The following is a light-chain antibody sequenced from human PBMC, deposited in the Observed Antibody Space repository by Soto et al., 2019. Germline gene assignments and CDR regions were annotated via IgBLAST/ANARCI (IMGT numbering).Light chain of an antibody. CDR2: EVS. V-gene: IGLV2-14*01. Sequence: QSALTQPASVSGSPGQSITISCIGSSSDVGRYKYVSWYQHHPGKAPQLIIYEVSNRPSGVSHRFSGSKSGNTATLTISGLQAEDEADYHCSSFASGSTLYVFGSGTKVTVL. CDR3: SSFASGSTLYV. CDR1: SSDVGRYKY. J-gene: IGLJ1*01.